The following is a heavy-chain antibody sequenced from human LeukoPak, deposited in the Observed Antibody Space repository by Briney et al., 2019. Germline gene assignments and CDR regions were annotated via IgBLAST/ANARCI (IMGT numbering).Heavy chain of an antibody. CDR3: ARIGCGGGNCRFDY. CDR2: IYYSGST. D-gene: IGHD2-15*01. Sequence: SETLSLTCTVSGGSISSGGYYWSWIRQHPGKGLEWIAYIYYSGSTYYNPSLKSPVTISVDTSKNQFSLKLTSVTAADTAVYYCARIGCGGGNCRFDYWGQGTLVTVSS. V-gene: IGHV4-31*01. CDR1: GGSISSGGYY. J-gene: IGHJ4*02.